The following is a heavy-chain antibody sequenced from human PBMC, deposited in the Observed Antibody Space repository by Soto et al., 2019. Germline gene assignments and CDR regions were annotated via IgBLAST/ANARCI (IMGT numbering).Heavy chain of an antibody. CDR2: IRSKANSYAT. J-gene: IGHJ6*02. D-gene: IGHD3-22*01. CDR1: GFTFSGSA. CDR3: TRGQYYYDSSGYYPHYYYGMDV. V-gene: IGHV3-73*02. Sequence: EVQLVESGGGLVQPGGSLKLSCAASGFTFSGSAMHWVRQASGKGLEWVGRIRSKANSYATAYAASVKGRFTISRDVSKNTAYLQMNSLKTEDTAVYYCTRGQYYYDSSGYYPHYYYGMDVWGQGTTVTVSS.